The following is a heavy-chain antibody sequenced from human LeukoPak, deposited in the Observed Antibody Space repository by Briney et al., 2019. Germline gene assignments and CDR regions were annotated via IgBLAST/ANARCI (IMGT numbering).Heavy chain of an antibody. CDR1: GFTFSSYS. V-gene: IGHV3-21*04. CDR3: ARDSAFSSYSY. CDR2: ISSSSSYI. Sequence: GGSLRLSCAASGFTFSSYSMNWVRQAPGKGLEWVSSISSSSSYIYYADSVKGRFTISRDNAKNSLYLQMNSLRAEDTAIYHCARDSAFSSYSYWGQGALVTVSS. J-gene: IGHJ4*02. D-gene: IGHD2-15*01.